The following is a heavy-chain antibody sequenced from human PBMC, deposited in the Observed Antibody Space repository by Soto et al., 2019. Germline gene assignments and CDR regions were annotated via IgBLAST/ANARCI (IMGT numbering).Heavy chain of an antibody. Sequence: QVQLVQSGAEVKKSGSSVKVSCKASGGTFSSYAISWVRQAPGQGLEWMGGIIPIFGTANYAQKFQGRVTITADESTSTAYMELSSLRSEDTAVYYCARSAGGGGGLASIVLMVYANFDYWGQGTLVTVSS. D-gene: IGHD2-8*01. V-gene: IGHV1-69*01. CDR3: ARSAGGGGGLASIVLMVYANFDY. J-gene: IGHJ4*02. CDR2: IIPIFGTA. CDR1: GGTFSSYA.